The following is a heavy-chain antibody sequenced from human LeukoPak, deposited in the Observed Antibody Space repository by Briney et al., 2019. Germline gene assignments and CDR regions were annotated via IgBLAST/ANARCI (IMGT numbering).Heavy chain of an antibody. CDR2: IPRNGGST. D-gene: IGHD3-16*01. J-gene: IGHJ6*03. Sequence: GGSLRLSCAASGFTFSSYAMSWVRQAPGKGLEWVSSIPRNGGSTYNADPVRRGFTISGDNSKNTPHVQMNSPGVDDTAVYSRAKAPRFGDHAAEYFYYYMDVWGKGTTVTVSS. V-gene: IGHV3-23*01. CDR3: AKAPRFGDHAAEYFYYYMDV. CDR1: GFTFSSYA.